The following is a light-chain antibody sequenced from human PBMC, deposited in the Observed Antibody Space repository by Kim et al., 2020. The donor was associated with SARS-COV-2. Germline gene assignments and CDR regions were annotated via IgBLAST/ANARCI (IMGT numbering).Light chain of an antibody. CDR3: SSSTRTSTLL. CDR2: GVS. Sequence: GPSITISCTGTSSDIGNHEYVSWYQQHPGKAPKLIIYGVSNRPSGISSRFSGSKFGNTASLTISGLQAEDEADYYCSSSTRTSTLLFGGGTQLTVL. J-gene: IGLJ3*02. V-gene: IGLV2-14*03. CDR1: SSDIGNHEY.